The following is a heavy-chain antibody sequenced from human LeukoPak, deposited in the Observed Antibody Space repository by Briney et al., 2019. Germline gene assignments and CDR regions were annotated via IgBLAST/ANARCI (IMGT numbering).Heavy chain of an antibody. Sequence: SETLSLTCTVSGYSISSGYYWGWIRQPPGKGLEWIGNIYHRGSTKYNPSLKSRLTMSVDTSKNEFSLRLHSVTAADTAVYYCVREHPTLFSWFDPWGQGTLVTVSS. V-gene: IGHV4-38-2*02. J-gene: IGHJ5*02. CDR3: VREHPTLFSWFDP. D-gene: IGHD2-15*01. CDR1: GYSISSGYY. CDR2: IYHRGST.